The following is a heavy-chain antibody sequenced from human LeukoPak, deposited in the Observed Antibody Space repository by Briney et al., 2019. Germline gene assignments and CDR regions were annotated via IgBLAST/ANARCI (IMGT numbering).Heavy chain of an antibody. J-gene: IGHJ4*02. CDR3: ARGGRNTYGPFDY. Sequence: GGSLRLSCAASGFTSSSYWMHWVRQAPGKGLVWVSRINRDGSSTRYVDSVKGRFTISRDNPKNTLYLQINSLRAGDTAVYYCARGGRNTYGPFDYWGQGTLVTVSS. D-gene: IGHD5-18*01. V-gene: IGHV3-74*01. CDR2: INRDGSST. CDR1: GFTSSSYW.